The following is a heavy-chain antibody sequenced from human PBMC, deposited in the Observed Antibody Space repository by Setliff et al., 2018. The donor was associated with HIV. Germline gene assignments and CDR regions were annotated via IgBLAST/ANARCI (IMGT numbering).Heavy chain of an antibody. D-gene: IGHD3-16*01. Sequence: SETLSLTCTVSGGSIRTGAYYWGWIRQPPGKGLEWIGSIYYDGRTFYKPSLKNLLTISVDTSKNQFSLSLNSVTAADTAVYFCARGGAVSADFDSWGQGTLVTVS. CDR2: IYYDGRT. V-gene: IGHV4-39*07. J-gene: IGHJ5*01. CDR1: GGSIRTGAYY. CDR3: ARGGAVSADFDS.